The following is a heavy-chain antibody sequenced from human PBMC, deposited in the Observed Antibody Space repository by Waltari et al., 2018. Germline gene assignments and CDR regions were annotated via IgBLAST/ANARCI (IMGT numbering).Heavy chain of an antibody. V-gene: IGHV4-38-2*01. J-gene: IGHJ4*02. CDR1: GYSISSGYY. CDR3: ASSIGYCSGGSCYSAFDY. Sequence: QVQLQESGPGLVKPSETLSLTCAVSGYSISSGYYWGWIRQPPGKGLEWIGSIYHSGSTYYNPSLKSRVTISVDTSKNQFSLKLSSVTAADTAVYYCASSIGYCSGGSCYSAFDYWGQGTLVIVSS. D-gene: IGHD2-15*01. CDR2: IYHSGST.